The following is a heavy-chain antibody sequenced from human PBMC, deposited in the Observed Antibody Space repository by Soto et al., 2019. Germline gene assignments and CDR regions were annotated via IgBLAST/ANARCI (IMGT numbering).Heavy chain of an antibody. J-gene: IGHJ5*02. D-gene: IGHD4-17*01. V-gene: IGHV1-69*02. CDR1: GGTFSSYT. CDR2: IIPILGIA. Sequence: GASVKVSCKASGGTFSSYTISWVRQAPGQGLEWMGRIIPILGIANYAQKFQGRVTITADKSTSTAYMELSSLRSEDTAVYYFARGIKYGDYSRWFDPWGPGTLVTVSS. CDR3: ARGIKYGDYSRWFDP.